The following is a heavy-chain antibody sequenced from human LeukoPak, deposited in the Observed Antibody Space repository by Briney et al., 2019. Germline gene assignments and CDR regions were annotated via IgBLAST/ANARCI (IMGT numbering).Heavy chain of an antibody. D-gene: IGHD3-10*01. CDR2: ISAYNGNT. V-gene: IGHV1-18*04. CDR1: GYTFTSYG. CDR3: ARDTEYYYGSGVGYFDY. Sequence: ASVKVTCKASGYTFTSYGISWVRQAPGQGLEWMGWISAYNGNTNYAQKLQGRVTMTTDTSTSTAYMELRSLRSDDTAVYYCARDTEYYYGSGVGYFDYWGQGTLVTVSS. J-gene: IGHJ4*02.